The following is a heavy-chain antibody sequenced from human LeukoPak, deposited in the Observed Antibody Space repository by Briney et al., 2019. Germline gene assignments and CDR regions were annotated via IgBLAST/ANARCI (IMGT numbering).Heavy chain of an antibody. D-gene: IGHD6-13*01. Sequence: PSETLPLTCTVSGGSISSYYWSWIRQPPGKGLEWIGYIYYSGSTNYNPSLKSRVTISVDTSKNQFSLKLSSVTAADTAVYYCARVTQQLVPYFDYWGQGTLVTVSS. CDR1: GGSISSYY. V-gene: IGHV4-59*01. CDR3: ARVTQQLVPYFDY. CDR2: IYYSGST. J-gene: IGHJ4*02.